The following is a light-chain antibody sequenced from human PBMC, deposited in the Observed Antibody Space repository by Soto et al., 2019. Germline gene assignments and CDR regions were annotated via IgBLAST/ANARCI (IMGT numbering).Light chain of an antibody. CDR1: QNINNW. CDR3: QQESIDST. J-gene: IGKJ1*01. Sequence: DIQMTQSPSTLSASVGDRVTITCRASQNINNWLAWYQQKPGKAPKLLIYRASSLENGVPSRFSGRRSGTDCVVTITCRRLDAFGTYHSQQESIDSTVRQRTKVEFK. CDR2: RAS. V-gene: IGKV1-5*03.